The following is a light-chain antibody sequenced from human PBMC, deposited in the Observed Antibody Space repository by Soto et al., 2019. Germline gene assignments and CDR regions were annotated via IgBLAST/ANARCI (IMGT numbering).Light chain of an antibody. V-gene: IGLV1-40*01. J-gene: IGLJ2*01. CDR2: GDS. CDR3: QSYDTSLSGYVV. CDR1: SSNIGAGYD. Sequence: QPVLTQPPSVSGAPGQSLTISCTGSSSNIGAGYDVHWYQKLPGAAPKLLIYGDSNRPSGVPDRFSGSKSGTSASLAITGLQAEDEADYYCQSYDTSLSGYVVFGGGTKLTVL.